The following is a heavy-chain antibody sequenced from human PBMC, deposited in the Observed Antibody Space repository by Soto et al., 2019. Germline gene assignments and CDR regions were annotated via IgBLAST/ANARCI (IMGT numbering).Heavy chain of an antibody. CDR1: GGTFSSYA. V-gene: IGHV1-69*13. J-gene: IGHJ5*02. D-gene: IGHD3-3*01. Sequence: ASVKVSCKASGGTFSSYAISWVRQAPGQGLEWMGGIIPIFGTANYAQKFQGRVTITADESTSTAYMELSSLRSEDTAVYYCARGTITIFGVVSYNWFDPWGQGTLVTVSS. CDR3: ARGTITIFGVVSYNWFDP. CDR2: IIPIFGTA.